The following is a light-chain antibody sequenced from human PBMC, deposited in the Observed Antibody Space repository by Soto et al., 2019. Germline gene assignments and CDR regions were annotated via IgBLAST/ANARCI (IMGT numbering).Light chain of an antibody. CDR2: EVN. CDR1: SSDVGAYNY. Sequence: QSVLTQPASVSGSPGQSIAISCTGTSSDVGAYNYVSWYQQHPGKAPKLMIYEVNKRPSGVSYRFSGSKSGNTASLTISGLQAEDEADYYCSSYTGGNPSYVFGTGTKVTVL. CDR3: SSYTGGNPSYV. J-gene: IGLJ1*01. V-gene: IGLV2-14*01.